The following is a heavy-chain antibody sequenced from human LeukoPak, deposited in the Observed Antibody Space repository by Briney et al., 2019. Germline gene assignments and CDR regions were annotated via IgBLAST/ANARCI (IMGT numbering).Heavy chain of an antibody. CDR3: ARAPRDSSTMLDR. Sequence: ASVKVSCKASGYTFTSFWIQWVRQAPGQGLEWMGLISPSDGSTTYTHRFQGRVTVTRDTSTSTVYMDLSSLRSEDTAVYYCARAPRDSSTMLDRWGQGTLVTVSS. V-gene: IGHV1-46*01. J-gene: IGHJ5*02. CDR2: ISPSDGST. D-gene: IGHD6-13*01. CDR1: GYTFTSFW.